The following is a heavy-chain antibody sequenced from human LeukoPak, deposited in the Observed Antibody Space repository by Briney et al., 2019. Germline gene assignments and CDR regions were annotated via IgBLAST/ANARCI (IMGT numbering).Heavy chain of an antibody. V-gene: IGHV3-23*05. CDR3: AKISTVTENFDH. Sequence: GGSLRLSCASSGFTFSSYAMSWVRQAPGKGLEWVSSIHSSGTYTPSAESVKGRFTISRDNSENTMYLQLNSLRAEDTAVYSCAKISTVTENFDHWGQGTLVTVSS. D-gene: IGHD4-17*01. CDR2: IHSSGTYT. CDR1: GFTFSSYA. J-gene: IGHJ4*02.